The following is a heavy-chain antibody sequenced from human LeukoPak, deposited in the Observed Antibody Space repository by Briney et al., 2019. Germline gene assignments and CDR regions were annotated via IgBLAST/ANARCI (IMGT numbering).Heavy chain of an antibody. Sequence: GRSLRLSCAASGFTFSSYAMHWVRQAPGKGLEWVAVISYDGSNKYYAASVKGRFPISRDNSKNTLYLQMNSLRAEDTAVYYCAGQGRFLEWLPYFDNWGQGTLVTVSS. CDR3: AGQGRFLEWLPYFDN. CDR2: ISYDGSNK. CDR1: GFTFSSYA. J-gene: IGHJ4*02. V-gene: IGHV3-30*04. D-gene: IGHD3-3*01.